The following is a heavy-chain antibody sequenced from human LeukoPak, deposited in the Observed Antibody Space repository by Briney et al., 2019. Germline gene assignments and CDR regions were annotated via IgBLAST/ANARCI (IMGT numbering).Heavy chain of an antibody. Sequence: SVKVSCKASGGTFSSYAISWVRQDPGQGLEWMGGIIPIFGTANYAQKFQGRVTITADESTSTAYMELSSLRSEDTAVYYCARGDLDYYDSRVDAFDIWGQGTMVTVSS. D-gene: IGHD3-22*01. CDR3: ARGDLDYYDSRVDAFDI. CDR1: GGTFSSYA. CDR2: IIPIFGTA. V-gene: IGHV1-69*13. J-gene: IGHJ3*02.